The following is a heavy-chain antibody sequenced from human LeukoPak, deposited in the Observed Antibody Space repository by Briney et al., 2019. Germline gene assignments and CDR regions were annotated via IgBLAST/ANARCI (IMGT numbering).Heavy chain of an antibody. J-gene: IGHJ4*02. D-gene: IGHD1-26*01. CDR1: GGSINAFY. CDR2: VYSTGGA. V-gene: IGHV4-4*07. Sequence: SQTLSLTCTVSGGSINAFYWSVIRQPAGKGLEWIGRVYSTGGANYNPSLKTRVTMSVDKSKNQFSLSLTSVTAADTAVYYCSRGSGSHFPFEYWGLGTLVTVSS. CDR3: SRGSGSHFPFEY.